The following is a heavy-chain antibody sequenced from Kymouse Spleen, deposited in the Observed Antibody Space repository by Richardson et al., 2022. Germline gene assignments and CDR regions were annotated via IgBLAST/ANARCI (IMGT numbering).Heavy chain of an antibody. CDR3: ASSHYYGSGSYYTDY. CDR2: IYYSGST. D-gene: IGHD3-10*01. CDR1: GGSVSSGSYY. V-gene: IGHV4-61*01. Sequence: QVQLQESGPGLVKPSETLSLTCTVSGGSVSSGSYYWSWIRQPPGKGLEWIGYIYYSGSTNYNPSLKSRVTISVDTSKNQFSLKLSSVTAADTAVYYCASSHYYGSGSYYTDYWGQGTLVTVSS. J-gene: IGHJ4*02.